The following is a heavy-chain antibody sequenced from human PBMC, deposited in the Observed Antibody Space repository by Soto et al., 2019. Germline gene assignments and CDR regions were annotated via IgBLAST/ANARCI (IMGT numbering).Heavy chain of an antibody. J-gene: IGHJ5*02. Sequence: SETLSLTCTVSGGSISSYYWSWIRQPPGKGLEWIGYIYYSGSTNYNPSIKSRITIKIDTSKNQFSLKLNSVTDADTAVYYCARAGRYSSSWYTELRFDPWGQGTLVTVS. V-gene: IGHV4-59*01. CDR3: ARAGRYSSSWYTELRFDP. CDR2: IYYSGST. CDR1: GGSISSYY. D-gene: IGHD6-13*01.